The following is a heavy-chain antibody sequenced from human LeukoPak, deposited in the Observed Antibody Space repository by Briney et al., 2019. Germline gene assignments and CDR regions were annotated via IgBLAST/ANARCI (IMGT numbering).Heavy chain of an antibody. CDR2: IYYSGST. CDR3: ARWGCSGGSCYSRKKNFDY. D-gene: IGHD2-15*01. J-gene: IGHJ4*02. CDR1: GGSISSSSYY. Sequence: SETLSLTCTVSGGSISSSSYYWGWIRQPPGKGLEWIGSIYYSGSTYYNPSLKSRVTISVNTSKNQCSLKLSSVTAADTAVYYCARWGCSGGSCYSRKKNFDYWGQGTLVTVSS. V-gene: IGHV4-39*01.